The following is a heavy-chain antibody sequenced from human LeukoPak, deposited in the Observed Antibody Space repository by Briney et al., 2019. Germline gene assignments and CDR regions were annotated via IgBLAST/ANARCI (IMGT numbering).Heavy chain of an antibody. CDR2: ISYDGSNR. Sequence: GGSLRLSCAASGFTFSSYGMPWVRQAPGKGPEWVAVISYDGSNRYYADSVKGRFTISRDNSMNTLYLQMNSLRAEDTAVYYCAKDSHDSSGYYQLIDFWGQGTLVTVSS. CDR1: GFTFSSYG. D-gene: IGHD3-22*01. CDR3: AKDSHDSSGYYQLIDF. V-gene: IGHV3-30*18. J-gene: IGHJ4*02.